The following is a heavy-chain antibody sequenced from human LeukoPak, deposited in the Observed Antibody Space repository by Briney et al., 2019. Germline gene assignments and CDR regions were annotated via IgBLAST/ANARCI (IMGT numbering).Heavy chain of an antibody. CDR3: ARGDDYVWGGYRELDY. J-gene: IGHJ4*02. CDR2: ISAYNGNT. Sequence: GASVKVSCKASVYTFTSYFISWVRQSPGQGLEWMGWISAYNGNTNYAQKLQGRVTMTTDTSTSTAYMELRSLRSDDTAVYYCARGDDYVWGGYRELDYWGQGTLVTVSS. V-gene: IGHV1-18*01. CDR1: VYTFTSYF. D-gene: IGHD3-16*02.